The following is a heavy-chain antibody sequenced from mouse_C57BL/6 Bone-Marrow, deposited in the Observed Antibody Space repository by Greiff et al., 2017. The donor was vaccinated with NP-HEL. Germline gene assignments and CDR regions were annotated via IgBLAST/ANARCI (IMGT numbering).Heavy chain of an antibody. Sequence: QVQLQQSGPELVKPGASVKISCKASGYAFSSSWMNWVKQRPGKGLEWIGRIYPGDGDTNYNGKFKGKATLTADKSSSTAYMQLSSLTSEDSAVYFCARGNYYGSSYEEGFFYAMDYWGQGTSVTVSS. D-gene: IGHD1-1*01. CDR1: GYAFSSSW. J-gene: IGHJ4*01. CDR2: IYPGDGDT. CDR3: ARGNYYGSSYEEGFFYAMDY. V-gene: IGHV1-82*01.